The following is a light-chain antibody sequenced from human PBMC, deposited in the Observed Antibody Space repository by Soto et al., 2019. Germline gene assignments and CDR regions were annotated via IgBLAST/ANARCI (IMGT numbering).Light chain of an antibody. CDR3: VSYTSSSPLV. V-gene: IGLV2-14*01. CDR2: DVS. Sequence: LGQPASVSGSPGPSITISCTGTISDVGGYNYVSWYQHHPGKAPKLIIYDVSNRPSGVSNRFSGSKYGNTASLTISGLQGEDEADYYCVSYTSSSPLVFGTGTKVTV. J-gene: IGLJ1*01. CDR1: ISDVGGYNY.